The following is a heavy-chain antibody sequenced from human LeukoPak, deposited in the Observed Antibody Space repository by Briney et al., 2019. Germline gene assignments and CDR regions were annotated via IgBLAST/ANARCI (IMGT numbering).Heavy chain of an antibody. CDR3: ARELRTFDS. V-gene: IGHV3-7*01. CDR1: GFTFSSYW. J-gene: IGHJ4*02. CDR2: IKHNGDEL. D-gene: IGHD3-16*01. Sequence: LTGGSLRLSCAASGFTFSSYWMTWVRQAPGKGLEWVANIKHNGDELNYVDSMEDRFTISRDNAKNSLYLHMTSLRAEDTAVYYCARELRTFDSWGQGTLVTVSS.